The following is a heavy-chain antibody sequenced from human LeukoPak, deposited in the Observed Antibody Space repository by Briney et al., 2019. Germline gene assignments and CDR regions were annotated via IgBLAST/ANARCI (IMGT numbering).Heavy chain of an antibody. J-gene: IGHJ5*02. Sequence: GASVKVSCKASGYTFTGYYMHWVRQAPGQGLEWMGWINLNSGGTNYAQKFQGRVTMTRDTSISTAYMELSRLRSDDTAVYYCARRKIAGTAFDPWGQGTLVTVSS. V-gene: IGHV1-2*02. CDR2: INLNSGGT. CDR3: ARRKIAGTAFDP. D-gene: IGHD1-1*01. CDR1: GYTFTGYY.